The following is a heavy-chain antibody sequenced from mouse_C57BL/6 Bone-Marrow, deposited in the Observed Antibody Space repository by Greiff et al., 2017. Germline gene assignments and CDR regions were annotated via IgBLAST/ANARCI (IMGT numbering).Heavy chain of an antibody. CDR2: IDPSDSYT. J-gene: IGHJ3*01. D-gene: IGHD2-12*01. CDR3: AIYSPWFAY. Sequence: VQLQQPGAELVKPGASVKLSCKASGYTFTSYWMQWVKQRPGQGLEWIGKIDPSDSYTNYNQKFKGKATLTVDPSSSTAFMQLSRLTSEDSAIYYCAIYSPWFAYWGQGTLVTVSA. V-gene: IGHV1-50*01. CDR1: GYTFTSYW.